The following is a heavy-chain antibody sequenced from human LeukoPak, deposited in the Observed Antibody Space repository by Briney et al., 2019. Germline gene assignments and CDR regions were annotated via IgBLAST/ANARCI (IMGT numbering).Heavy chain of an antibody. D-gene: IGHD3-10*01. V-gene: IGHV3-23*01. Sequence: GGTLRLSCAASGFTFSNYGMSWVRQAPGKGLEWVSIISDSGGTTYYADSVKGRFTISRDNSKNTLYLQMKSLRAEDTAVYYCGKGGAVSSKSITMIRGTRRYYYYMDVWGKGTTVTISS. CDR2: ISDSGGTT. CDR3: GKGGAVSSKSITMIRGTRRYYYYMDV. J-gene: IGHJ6*03. CDR1: GFTFSNYG.